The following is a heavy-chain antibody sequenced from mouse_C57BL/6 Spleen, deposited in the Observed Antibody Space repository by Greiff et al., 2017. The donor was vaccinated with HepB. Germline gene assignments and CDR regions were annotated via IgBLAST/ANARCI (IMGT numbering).Heavy chain of an antibody. Sequence: VQLQQSGPELVKPGASVKMSCKASGYTFTDYNMHWVKQSHGKSLEWIGYINPNNGGTSYNQKFKGKATLTVNKSSSTAYMELRSLTSEDSAVYYCARYYYYGSSHWYFDVWGTGTTVTVSS. D-gene: IGHD1-1*01. J-gene: IGHJ1*03. CDR2: INPNNGGT. CDR1: GYTFTDYN. V-gene: IGHV1-22*01. CDR3: ARYYYYGSSHWYFDV.